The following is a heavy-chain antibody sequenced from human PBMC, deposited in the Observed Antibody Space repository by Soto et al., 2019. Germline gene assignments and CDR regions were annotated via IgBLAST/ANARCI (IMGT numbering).Heavy chain of an antibody. CDR3: ARERFGMDV. V-gene: IGHV3-53*01. Sequence: PGGSLRLSCAASTSGFGGSNYMTWVRQAPGKGLEWVSVIYRDGNTYYVDSVKGRFTISRDNSKNTLYLQMNSLRGEDAAVYYCARERFGMDVWGQGATVTVSS. CDR2: IYRDGNT. CDR1: TSGFGGSNY. J-gene: IGHJ6*02.